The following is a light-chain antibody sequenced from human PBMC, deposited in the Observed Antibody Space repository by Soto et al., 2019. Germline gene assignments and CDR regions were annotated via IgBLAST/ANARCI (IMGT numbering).Light chain of an antibody. CDR1: SSDIGRYNY. CDR2: EVS. CDR3: SSYTRSSSLYV. V-gene: IGLV2-14*01. J-gene: IGLJ1*01. Sequence: QYVLTQPASVSGSPGQSITISCTGTSSDIGRYNYVSWFQQHPGKVPKLMIYEVSNRPSGVSNRFSGSKSGNTASLTISGLQAEDESDYYCSSYTRSSSLYVFCTGIKFTGL.